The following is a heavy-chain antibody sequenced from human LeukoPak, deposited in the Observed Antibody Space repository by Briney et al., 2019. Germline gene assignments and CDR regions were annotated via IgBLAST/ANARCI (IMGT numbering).Heavy chain of an antibody. CDR3: AKDRVHADMVREDLQSRYYFDY. CDR1: GFTFSSYA. D-gene: IGHD3-10*01. V-gene: IGHV3-23*01. CDR2: ISGSGGST. J-gene: IGHJ4*02. Sequence: GGSLRLSCAASGFTFSSYAMSWVRQAPGKGLEWVSAISGSGGSTYYADSVKGRFTISRDNSKNTLYLQMNSLRAEDTAVYYCAKDRVHADMVREDLQSRYYFDYWGQGTLVTVSS.